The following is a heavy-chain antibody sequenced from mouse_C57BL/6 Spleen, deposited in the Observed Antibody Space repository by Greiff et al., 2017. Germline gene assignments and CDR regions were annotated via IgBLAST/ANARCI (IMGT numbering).Heavy chain of an antibody. CDR2: IHPNSGST. Sequence: QVHVKQPGAELVKPGASVKLSCKASGYTFTSYWMHWVKQRPGQGLEWIGMIHPNSGSTNYNEKFKSKATLTVDKSSSTAYMQLSSLTSEDSAVYYCAYYDYEDAMDYWGQGTSVTVSS. J-gene: IGHJ4*01. D-gene: IGHD2-4*01. V-gene: IGHV1-64*01. CDR1: GYTFTSYW. CDR3: AYYDYEDAMDY.